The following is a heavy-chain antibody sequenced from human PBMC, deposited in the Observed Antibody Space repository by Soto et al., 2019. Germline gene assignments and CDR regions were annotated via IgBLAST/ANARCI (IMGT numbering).Heavy chain of an antibody. CDR3: ARESRSAVAGDFFYYYGMDV. V-gene: IGHV1-46*01. Sequence: GASVKVSCKASGYTFTSYYMHWVRQAPGPGLEWMGIINPSGGSTSYAQKFQGRVTMTRDTSTSTVYMELSSLRSEDTAVYYCARESRSAVAGDFFYYYGMDVWGQGTTVTVSS. J-gene: IGHJ6*02. CDR2: INPSGGST. D-gene: IGHD6-19*01. CDR1: GYTFTSYY.